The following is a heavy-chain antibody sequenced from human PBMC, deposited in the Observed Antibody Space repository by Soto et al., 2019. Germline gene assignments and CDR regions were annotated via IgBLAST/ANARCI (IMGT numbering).Heavy chain of an antibody. CDR1: GFTFSSYS. Sequence: EVQLVESGGGLVQPGGSLRLSCAASGFTFSSYSMNWVRQAPGKGLEWVSYISSSSSTIYYADSVKRRFTISRDNAKNSLYRLMNCVRDRHTPMYYCTREHNSDCMHVWGQGSTVTVSS. CDR3: TREHNSDCMHV. D-gene: IGHD3-10*01. V-gene: IGHV3-48*02. CDR2: ISSSSSTI. J-gene: IGHJ6*02.